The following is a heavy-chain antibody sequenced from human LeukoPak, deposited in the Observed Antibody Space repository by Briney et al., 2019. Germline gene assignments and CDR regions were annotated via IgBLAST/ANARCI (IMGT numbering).Heavy chain of an antibody. D-gene: IGHD3-16*01. CDR1: GFSFISYG. Sequence: GGSLRLSCAASGFSFISYGMHWVCQAPGKGLEWVAVIWYDGSNKYYADSVKGRFTISRDNSKNTLYLQMNSLRAEDTAVYYCARGSLGPVAYFDYWGQGTLVTVSS. CDR2: IWYDGSNK. J-gene: IGHJ4*02. CDR3: ARGSLGPVAYFDY. V-gene: IGHV3-33*08.